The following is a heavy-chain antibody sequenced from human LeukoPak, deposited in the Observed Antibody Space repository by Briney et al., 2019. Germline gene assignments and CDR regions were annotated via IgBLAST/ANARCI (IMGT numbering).Heavy chain of an antibody. J-gene: IGHJ4*02. Sequence: GRSLRLSCAASGFTFSSYAMHWVRQAPGKGLEWVAVISYDGSNKYYADSVRGRFTISRDNSKNTLYLQMNSLRAEDTAVYYCARGFYGSGHWGQGTLVTVSS. V-gene: IGHV3-30*04. CDR2: ISYDGSNK. CDR1: GFTFSSYA. CDR3: ARGFYGSGH. D-gene: IGHD3-10*01.